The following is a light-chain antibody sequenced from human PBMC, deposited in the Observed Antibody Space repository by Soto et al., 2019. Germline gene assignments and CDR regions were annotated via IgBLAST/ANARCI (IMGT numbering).Light chain of an antibody. V-gene: IGKV2-40*01. Sequence: DIVMTRTPLSLLVTPGEPASISCRSSQSLLDSHDGNTYLDWYLQKPGQSPQLLIYDASNLETGVPSRFSGSGSGTDFTFTISSLQPEDIATYYCQQYDNLPLTFGGGTTVDIK. CDR2: DAS. CDR1: QSLLDSHDGNTY. CDR3: QQYDNLPLT. J-gene: IGKJ4*01.